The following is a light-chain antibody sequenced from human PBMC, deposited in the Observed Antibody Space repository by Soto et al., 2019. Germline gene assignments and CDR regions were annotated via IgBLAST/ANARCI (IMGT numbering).Light chain of an antibody. Sequence: ETVLTQSPATLSLSPGERATLSCRASQSVSIYLAWYQQKPGQAPRLLSYDASKRAPGVPARFSGSGTGTDFSLTISSLEPEDFGVYYCQQRSNWVFGPGTKVDIK. CDR2: DAS. V-gene: IGKV3-11*01. J-gene: IGKJ3*01. CDR1: QSVSIY. CDR3: QQRSNWV.